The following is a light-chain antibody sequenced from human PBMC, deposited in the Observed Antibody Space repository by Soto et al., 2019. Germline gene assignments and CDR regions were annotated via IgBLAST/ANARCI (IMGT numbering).Light chain of an antibody. CDR2: GAA. Sequence: VLTQSPGTLSLSLGERATLSCRASQSVSNSYLAWYQQKPGQAPRLLIYGAASRATGIPDRFSGRGSGTDFTLTISRLEPEDFAVYFCQQYGTSPQTFGQGTKVDIK. V-gene: IGKV3-20*01. CDR3: QQYGTSPQT. CDR1: QSVSNSY. J-gene: IGKJ1*01.